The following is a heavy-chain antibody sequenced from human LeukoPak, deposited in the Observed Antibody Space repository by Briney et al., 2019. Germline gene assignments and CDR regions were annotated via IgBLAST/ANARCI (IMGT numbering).Heavy chain of an antibody. Sequence: GGSLRLSCAASGFTFSIYGMHWVRQAPGKGLEWVAFIRYDGSNKYYADSVKGRFTISRDNSKNTLYLQMNSLRAEDTAVYYCAKEMIVVVTDAFDIWGQGTMVTVSS. D-gene: IGHD3-22*01. J-gene: IGHJ3*02. V-gene: IGHV3-30*02. CDR1: GFTFSIYG. CDR2: IRYDGSNK. CDR3: AKEMIVVVTDAFDI.